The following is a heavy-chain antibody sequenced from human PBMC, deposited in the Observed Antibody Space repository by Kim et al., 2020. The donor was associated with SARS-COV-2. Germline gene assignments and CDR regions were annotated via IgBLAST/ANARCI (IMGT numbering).Heavy chain of an antibody. D-gene: IGHD1-1*01. CDR1: GFTFSSYA. CDR3: ARVRLGGTGTYGGNYFDY. J-gene: IGHJ4*02. Sequence: GGSLRLSCAASGFTFSSYAMHWVRQAPGKGLEWVAVISYDGSNKYYADSVKGRFTISRDNSKNTLYLQMNSLRAEDTAVYYCARVRLGGTGTYGGNYFDYWGQGTLVTVSS. V-gene: IGHV3-30-3*01. CDR2: ISYDGSNK.